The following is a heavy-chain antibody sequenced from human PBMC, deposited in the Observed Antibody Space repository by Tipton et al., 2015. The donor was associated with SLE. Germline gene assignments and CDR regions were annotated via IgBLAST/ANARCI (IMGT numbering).Heavy chain of an antibody. CDR2: AYYTGST. CDR1: GGAISSSGYY. CDR3: ARDGPDTSGYYLDY. V-gene: IGHV4-39*07. D-gene: IGHD3-22*01. Sequence: TLSLTCSVSGGAISSSGYYWGWIRQPPSKELELIGNAYYTGSTYYSPSLRSRVAISVDTSKNQFSLRVTSVTAVDTAVYYCARDGPDTSGYYLDYWGQGILVTVSS. J-gene: IGHJ4*02.